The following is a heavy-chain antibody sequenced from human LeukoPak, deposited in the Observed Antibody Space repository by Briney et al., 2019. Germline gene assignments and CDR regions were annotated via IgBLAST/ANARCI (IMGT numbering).Heavy chain of an antibody. D-gene: IGHD3-22*01. V-gene: IGHV3-74*01. CDR3: AKTKYYDSSGYTYFDC. CDR1: GFTFSNHW. J-gene: IGHJ4*02. Sequence: PGGSLRLSCAASGFTFSNHWMPWVRQAPGKGLVWVSRMGGNGRSPAYADSVKGRFTISRDNARNTLYLQMNSLGAEDTAVYYCAKTKYYDSSGYTYFDCWGQGTLVTVSS. CDR2: MGGNGRSP.